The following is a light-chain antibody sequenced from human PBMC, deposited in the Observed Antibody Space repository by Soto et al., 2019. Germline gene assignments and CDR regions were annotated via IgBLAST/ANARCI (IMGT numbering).Light chain of an antibody. CDR2: EVS. CDR3: TSYTSISLYV. Sequence: QSALTQPASMSGSPGQSITISCTGTSSDVGGYNYVSWYQQHPGKAPKLMIYEVSNRPSGISNRFSGSKSGNTASLTISGLQAVDEADYYCTSYTSISLYVFGTGTKLTVL. CDR1: SSDVGGYNY. J-gene: IGLJ1*01. V-gene: IGLV2-14*01.